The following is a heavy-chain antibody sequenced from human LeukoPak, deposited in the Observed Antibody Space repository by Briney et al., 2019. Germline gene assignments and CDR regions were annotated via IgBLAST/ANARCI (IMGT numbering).Heavy chain of an antibody. CDR1: GGTFSSHA. J-gene: IGHJ4*02. CDR3: ARGRTTGEFDY. V-gene: IGHV1-69*05. D-gene: IGHD4-11*01. Sequence: SVKVSCKASGGTFSSHAISWVRQAPGQGLEWMGVINPIFHTPTYAKKFQGRLTITKDESMSTASMDLSSLISDDTAVYYCARGRTTGEFDYWGQGTLITVSS. CDR2: INPIFHTP.